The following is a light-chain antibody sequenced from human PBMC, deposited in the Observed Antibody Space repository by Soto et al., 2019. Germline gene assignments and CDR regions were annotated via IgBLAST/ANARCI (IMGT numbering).Light chain of an antibody. CDR2: GAS. V-gene: IGKV3-15*01. J-gene: IGKJ4*01. CDR3: QQYGSSLALT. CDR1: QSVSSN. Sequence: EIVMTQSPATLSVSPLERATLSFMASQSVSSNLAWYQQKPGQAPRLLIHGASTRATGIPARFSGSGSGTEFTLTISSLQSEDFAVYYCQQYGSSLALTFGGGTKVDIK.